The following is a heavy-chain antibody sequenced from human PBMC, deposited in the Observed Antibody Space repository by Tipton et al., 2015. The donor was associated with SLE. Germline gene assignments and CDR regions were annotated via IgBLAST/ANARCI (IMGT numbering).Heavy chain of an antibody. V-gene: IGHV4-30-4*08. CDR2: ISKSGRT. Sequence: TLSLTCTVSGFSVSNGDYYWTWIRQLPGKGLEWIGYISKSGRTHYNPSLKSRVTISLDTSKTHFSLKLTSVTAADTAVYFCARGLDDWKSGKNWFDSWGQGTPVTVSS. J-gene: IGHJ5*01. D-gene: IGHD3-3*01. CDR3: ARGLDDWKSGKNWFDS. CDR1: GFSVSNGDYY.